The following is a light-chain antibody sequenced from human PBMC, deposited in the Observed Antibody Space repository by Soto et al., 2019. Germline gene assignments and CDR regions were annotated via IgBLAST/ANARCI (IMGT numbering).Light chain of an antibody. Sequence: QSALTQPASVSGSPGQSITISCTGTSSDVGVYNYVSWYQQHPGKAPKLMIYGVTNRPSGVSNRFSGSKSGNTASLTISGLQAEDEADYYCSSYTSSTTLSVVFGGGTKLTVL. J-gene: IGLJ2*01. CDR3: SSYTSSTTLSVV. V-gene: IGLV2-14*01. CDR2: GVT. CDR1: SSDVGVYNY.